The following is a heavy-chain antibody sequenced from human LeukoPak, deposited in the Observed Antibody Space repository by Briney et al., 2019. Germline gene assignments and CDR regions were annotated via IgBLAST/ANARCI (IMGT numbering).Heavy chain of an antibody. V-gene: IGHV1-69*13. Sequence: GASVKASCNASGGTFSNSAISWVRQAPGQGLEWMGGIIPIFGPPNYAQKFQGRVTITADESTSTVYMELSSLRSDDTAVYYCARVVFGDIVVVPAAYFDDWGQGTLVTVSS. D-gene: IGHD2-2*01. CDR2: IIPIFGPP. CDR3: ARVVFGDIVVVPAAYFDD. CDR1: GGTFSNSA. J-gene: IGHJ4*02.